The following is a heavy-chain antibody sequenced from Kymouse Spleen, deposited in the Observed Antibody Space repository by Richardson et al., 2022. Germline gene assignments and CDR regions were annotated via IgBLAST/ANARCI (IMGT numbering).Heavy chain of an antibody. CDR1: GFTFSNAW. D-gene: IGHD3-9*01. CDR2: IKSKTDGGTT. J-gene: IGHJ4*02. V-gene: IGHV3-15*01. CDR3: TTERYDILTGYLDY. Sequence: EVQLVESGGGLVKPGGSLRLSCAASGFTFSNAWMSWVRQAPGKGLEWVGRIKSKTDGGTTDYAAPVKGRFTISRDDSKNTLYLQMNSLKTEDTAVYYCTTERYDILTGYLDYWGQGTLVTVSS.